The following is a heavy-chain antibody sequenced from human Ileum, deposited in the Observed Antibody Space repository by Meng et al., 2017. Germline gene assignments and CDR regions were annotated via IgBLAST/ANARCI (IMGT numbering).Heavy chain of an antibody. CDR1: RSIFDTYD. CDR3: ARDDCDGGCCLSY. D-gene: IGHD2-21*02. J-gene: IGHJ4*02. CDR2: MGLSHSRG. Sequence: EALSVASWGGLVKPGGSLRLSCVGSRSIFDTYDMTWVRQAPGRGLEWVSSMGLSHSRGSYADSVKGRFTISRDDSKNTLYLEMNSLRVEDTAMYYCARDDCDGGCCLSYWGQGTLVTVSS. V-gene: IGHV3-21*02.